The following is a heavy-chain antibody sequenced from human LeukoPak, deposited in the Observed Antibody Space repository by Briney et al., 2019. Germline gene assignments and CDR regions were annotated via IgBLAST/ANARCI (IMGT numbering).Heavy chain of an antibody. CDR2: IYHTGST. J-gene: IGHJ4*02. CDR1: GGSISSNNW. V-gene: IGHV4-4*02. CDR3: AREIAVAGAASLDY. Sequence: PSETLSLTCAVSGGSISSNNWWHWVRQPPGKGLEWIGEIYHTGSTIYNASPKSRVTLSVDKSRNQFSLNLRSVAAADTAVYYCAREIAVAGAASLDYWGQGILVTVS. D-gene: IGHD6-19*01.